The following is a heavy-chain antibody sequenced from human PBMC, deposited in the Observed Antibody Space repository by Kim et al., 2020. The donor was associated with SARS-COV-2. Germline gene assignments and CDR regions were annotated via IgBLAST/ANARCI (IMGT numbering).Heavy chain of an antibody. D-gene: IGHD6-6*01. CDR1: GYTFTSYG. Sequence: ASVKVSCKASGYTFTSYGISWVRQAPGQGLEWMGWISAYNGNTNYAQKLQGRVTMTTDTSTSTAYMELRSLRSDDTAVYYCARDGEYSPAVLVSTPRYYYYYGMDVWGQGTTVTVSS. V-gene: IGHV1-18*01. J-gene: IGHJ6*02. CDR2: ISAYNGNT. CDR3: ARDGEYSPAVLVSTPRYYYYYGMDV.